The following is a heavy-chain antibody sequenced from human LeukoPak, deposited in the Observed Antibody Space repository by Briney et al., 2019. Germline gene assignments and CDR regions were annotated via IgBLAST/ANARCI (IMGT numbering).Heavy chain of an antibody. J-gene: IGHJ6*03. CDR2: IRYDGSNK. Sequence: GGSLRLSCAASGFTFSSYGMHWVRQAPGKGLEWVAFIRYDGSNKYYADSVKGRFTISRDNAKNSLYLQMNSLRAEDTAVYYCARDDGTLPYYYMDVWGKGTTVTVSS. CDR3: ARDDGTLPYYYMDV. CDR1: GFTFSSYG. V-gene: IGHV3-30*02.